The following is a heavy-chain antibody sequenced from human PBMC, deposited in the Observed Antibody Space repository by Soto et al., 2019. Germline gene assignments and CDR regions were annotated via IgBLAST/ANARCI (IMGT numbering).Heavy chain of an antibody. J-gene: IGHJ4*02. V-gene: IGHV4-59*01. CDR3: ARAFRGGDY. Sequence: PSEPLSLTCAVSAGSISGYCWTWIRQPPGXGLEXXXYXYXXXSXXXXPSLESPVTMAVDTSKNQMSLKLTSVTAADTAVYDWARAFRGGDYWGQGTLVTVSS. D-gene: IGHD3-10*01. CDR1: AGSISGYC. CDR2: XYXXXSX.